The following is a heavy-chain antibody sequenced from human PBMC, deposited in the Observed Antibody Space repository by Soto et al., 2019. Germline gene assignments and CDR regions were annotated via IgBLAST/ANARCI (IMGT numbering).Heavy chain of an antibody. Sequence: PGGSPRLSCAASGFSFEDSYMSWIRQSAGKGLEWLSYISGGSSYTKYAESVKGRFTISRDNARRSLFLQVNGLRADDTAIYYCAKTRVADSGYYFDHWGQGTMVTVSS. V-gene: IGHV3-11*03. J-gene: IGHJ4*02. CDR2: ISGGSSYT. CDR3: AKTRVADSGYYFDH. CDR1: GFSFEDSY. D-gene: IGHD3-10*01.